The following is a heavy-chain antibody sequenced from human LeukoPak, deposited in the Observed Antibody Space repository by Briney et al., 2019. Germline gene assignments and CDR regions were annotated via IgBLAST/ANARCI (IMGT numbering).Heavy chain of an antibody. Sequence: VASVKVSCKASVYTFTSYGISWVRQAPGQGLEWMGWISAYNGNTNYAQKLQGRVTMTTDTSTSTAYMELRSLRSDDTAVYYCASARAGYFDWLLNYWGQGTLVTVSS. CDR2: ISAYNGNT. J-gene: IGHJ4*02. CDR1: VYTFTSYG. CDR3: ASARAGYFDWLLNY. D-gene: IGHD3-9*01. V-gene: IGHV1-18*01.